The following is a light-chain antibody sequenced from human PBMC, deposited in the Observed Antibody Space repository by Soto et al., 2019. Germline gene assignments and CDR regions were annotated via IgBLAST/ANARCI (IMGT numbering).Light chain of an antibody. CDR3: SSYAVSYNSYV. Sequence: QSARAQPPSASGSPGQSVTISCTGTSSDVGGYNYVSWYQQHPGKAPKLMIYEVSKRPSGVPDRFSGSKSGNTASLTVSGLQAEDEADYYCSSYAVSYNSYVFCTGINFTGL. CDR1: SSDVGGYNY. V-gene: IGLV2-8*01. CDR2: EVS. J-gene: IGLJ1*01.